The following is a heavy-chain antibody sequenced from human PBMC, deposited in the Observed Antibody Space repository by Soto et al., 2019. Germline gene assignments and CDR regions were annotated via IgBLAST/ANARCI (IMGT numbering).Heavy chain of an antibody. CDR1: GFTFSASA. V-gene: IGHV3-73*01. CDR2: IRSKANNYAT. D-gene: IGHD2-21*02. Sequence: GGSLRLSCATSGFTFSASAMHWVRQVSGKGLEWIARIRSKANNYATTYAPSVKGRFTISRDDSENTVYLQMNSLKTEDTAIYYCSKQIYGGNSWGQGTLVTVSS. J-gene: IGHJ4*02. CDR3: SKQIYGGNS.